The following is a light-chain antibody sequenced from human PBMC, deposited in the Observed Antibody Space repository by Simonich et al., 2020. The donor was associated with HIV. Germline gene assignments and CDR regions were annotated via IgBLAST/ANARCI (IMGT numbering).Light chain of an antibody. CDR3: AAWDDSLNGRV. Sequence: QSVLTQPPSASGTPGQRVTISCPGSSTNIGSNTVTWYHQRPGTAPKFPIYRNTQRPSGGPDRFAGSKSGTSASLAISGRQSEDEAEYYCAAWDDSLNGRVFGGGTKLTVL. CDR1: STNIGSNT. V-gene: IGLV1-44*01. CDR2: RNT. J-gene: IGLJ3*02.